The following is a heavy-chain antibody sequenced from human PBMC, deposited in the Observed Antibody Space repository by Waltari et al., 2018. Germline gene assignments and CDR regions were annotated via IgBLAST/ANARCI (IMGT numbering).Heavy chain of an antibody. CDR3: VRLEDCSGPGGNCYSGDSFALDV. J-gene: IGHJ6*02. D-gene: IGHD2-15*01. V-gene: IGHV4-34*02. CDR1: GGSSRGYY. CDR2: INHNGNR. Sequence: QVQLQQWGAGQLQPSETLSLTCAVSGGSSRGYYWGWIRQPPGKGLEWSGEINHNGNRNHNPSLRSRITMLVDTSRSQFSLKVNSVTAADTAVYYCVRLEDCSGPGGNCYSGDSFALDVWGQGTTVTVSS.